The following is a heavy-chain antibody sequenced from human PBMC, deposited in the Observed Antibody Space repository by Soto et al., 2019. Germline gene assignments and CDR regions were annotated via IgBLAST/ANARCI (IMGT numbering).Heavy chain of an antibody. D-gene: IGHD1-1*01. CDR1: GDSISTYY. CDR2: IYYSGST. V-gene: IGHV4-59*08. J-gene: IGHJ4*02. Sequence: SETLSLTCTVSGDSISTYYWSWIRQPPGKGLEWIGYIYYSGSTSYNPSLESRVTISVDTSKNQFSLKLNSMTAEDTAVYYCARPWAPGTARNPLFYWGQGTLVTVSS. CDR3: ARPWAPGTARNPLFY.